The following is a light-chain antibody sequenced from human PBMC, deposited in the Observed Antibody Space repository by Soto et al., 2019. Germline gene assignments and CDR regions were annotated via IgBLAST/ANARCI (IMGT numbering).Light chain of an antibody. CDR3: QQYDNLIT. J-gene: IGKJ5*01. CDR2: DAS. V-gene: IGKV1-33*01. Sequence: DIKMTQSQSSLSASVGDRVTITCQASQDISNYLNWYQQKPGKAPKLLIYDASNWETVVPSRFSGSGSGTDFTFTISSLQHEEIGTYYWQQYDNLITFGQGTRLAI. CDR1: QDISNY.